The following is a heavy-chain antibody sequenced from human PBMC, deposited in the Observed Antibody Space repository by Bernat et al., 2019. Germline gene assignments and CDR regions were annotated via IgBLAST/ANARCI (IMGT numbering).Heavy chain of an antibody. CDR2: IKSKPDGETT. CDR3: TTDPYSSSDDFDY. D-gene: IGHD6-6*01. V-gene: IGHV3-15*01. J-gene: IGHJ4*02. CDR1: GFTFSNAW. Sequence: EVQLVDSGGGLVKPGGSLKLSCVASGFTFSNAWMNWVRQAPGKGLEWLGRIKSKPDGETTDYAAPVKGRFILSRDDSKNTLYLQMNSLKTEDTAVYFCTTDPYSSSDDFDYWGQGTLVTVSS.